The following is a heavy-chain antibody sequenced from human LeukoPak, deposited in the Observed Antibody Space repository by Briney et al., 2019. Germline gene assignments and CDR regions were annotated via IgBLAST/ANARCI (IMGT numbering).Heavy chain of an antibody. CDR1: GFTFRTYG. V-gene: IGHV3-30*02. Sequence: GGSLRLSCAASGFTFRTYGMHWVRQAPGKGLEWVTFIRYDGSNKYYADSVKGRFTISRDNTKNTLYLQMNSLRVEDTAVYYCAKGVTIFGVVIKTYMDVWGKGTTVTVSS. D-gene: IGHD3-3*01. CDR2: IRYDGSNK. J-gene: IGHJ6*03. CDR3: AKGVTIFGVVIKTYMDV.